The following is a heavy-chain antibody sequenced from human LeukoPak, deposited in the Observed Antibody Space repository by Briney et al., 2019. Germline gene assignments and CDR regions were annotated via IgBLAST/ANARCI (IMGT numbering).Heavy chain of an antibody. D-gene: IGHD3-16*01. J-gene: IGHJ4*02. Sequence: GGSLRLSCAASGFTFSNAWMSWVRQAPGKGLEWVGRIKSKTDGGTTDYAAPVKGRFTISRDDSKNTLYLQMNSLRAEDTAVYYCARDASTYYDYVWGSLVDYWGQGTLVTVSS. CDR1: GFTFSNAW. V-gene: IGHV3-15*01. CDR2: IKSKTDGGTT. CDR3: ARDASTYYDYVWGSLVDY.